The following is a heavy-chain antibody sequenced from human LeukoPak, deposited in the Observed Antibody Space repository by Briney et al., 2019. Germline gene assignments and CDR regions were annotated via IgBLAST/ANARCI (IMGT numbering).Heavy chain of an antibody. V-gene: IGHV3-21*01. J-gene: IGHJ4*02. Sequence: PGGSLRLSCAASGFTFSSYSMNWVRQAPGKGLEWVSSISSSSSYIYYADSVKGRFTISRDNSKNTLYLQMNSLRAEDTAVYYCAREHATCSGGSCYSRGLDYWGQGTLVTVSS. CDR2: ISSSSSYI. CDR3: AREHATCSGGSCYSRGLDY. D-gene: IGHD2-15*01. CDR1: GFTFSSYS.